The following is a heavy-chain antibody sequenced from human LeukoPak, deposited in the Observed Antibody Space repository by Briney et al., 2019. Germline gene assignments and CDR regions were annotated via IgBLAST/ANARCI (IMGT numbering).Heavy chain of an antibody. CDR2: INPNSGGT. D-gene: IGHD3-22*01. V-gene: IGHV1-2*02. CDR3: ARDRISNYYDSSGYYELGY. J-gene: IGHJ4*02. CDR1: GYTFTGYY. Sequence: GASVKVSCKASGYTFTGYYMHWVRQAPGQGLEWVGWINPNSGGTNYAQKFQGRVTMTRDTSISTAYMELSRLRSDDTAVYYCARDRISNYYDSSGYYELGYWGQGTLVTVSS.